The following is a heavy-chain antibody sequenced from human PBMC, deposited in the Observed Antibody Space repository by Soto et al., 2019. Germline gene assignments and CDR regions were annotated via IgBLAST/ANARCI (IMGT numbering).Heavy chain of an antibody. V-gene: IGHV4-39*01. J-gene: IGHJ4*02. D-gene: IGHD6-19*01. CDR1: GGYISSSSYY. Sequence: PSETLSLTCTVSGGYISSSSYYWGWIRQPPGKGLEWIGSIYYSGSTYYKPSLKSQVTISVDTSKNQFSLKLSSVTAADTDVYYCASRYSSGWYYFDYWGQGTLVTVSS. CDR3: ASRYSSGWYYFDY. CDR2: IYYSGST.